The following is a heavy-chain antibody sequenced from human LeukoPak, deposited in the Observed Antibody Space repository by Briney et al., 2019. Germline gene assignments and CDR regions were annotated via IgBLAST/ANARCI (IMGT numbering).Heavy chain of an antibody. V-gene: IGHV4-59*01. CDR2: IYYSGST. Sequence: SETLSLTCTVSGGSISSYYWSWIRQPPGKGLEWIGYIYYSGSTNYNPSLKSRVTISVDTSKNQFSLKLSSVTAADTAVYYCAAWYYGSGRFDYWGQGTLVTVSS. CDR1: GGSISSYY. J-gene: IGHJ4*02. D-gene: IGHD3-10*01. CDR3: AAWYYGSGRFDY.